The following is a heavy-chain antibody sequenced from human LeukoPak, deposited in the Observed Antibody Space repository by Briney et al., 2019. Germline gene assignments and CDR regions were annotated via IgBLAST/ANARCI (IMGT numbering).Heavy chain of an antibody. CDR2: ISSSSSYI. Sequence: GGSLRLSCVASGFTFSSYSMNWVRQAPGKGLEWVSSISSSSSYIYYADSVKGRFTSSRDNAKNSLYLQMNSLRAEDTALYYCAKDQTPMDSGTYGFDYWGQGTLVTVSS. J-gene: IGHJ4*02. CDR1: GFTFSSYS. V-gene: IGHV3-21*06. D-gene: IGHD1-26*01. CDR3: AKDQTPMDSGTYGFDY.